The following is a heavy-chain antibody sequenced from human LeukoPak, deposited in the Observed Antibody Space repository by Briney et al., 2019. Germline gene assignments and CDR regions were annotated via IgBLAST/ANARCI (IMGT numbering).Heavy chain of an antibody. J-gene: IGHJ5*02. Sequence: SETLSLTCTASGGSISSYYWSWIRQPPGKGLEWIGYIYYSGSTNYNPSLKSRVTISVDTSKNQFSLKLSSVTAADTAVYYCARTFYYDSSNWFDPWGQGTLVTVSS. CDR3: ARTFYYDSSNWFDP. CDR1: GGSISSYY. D-gene: IGHD3-22*01. V-gene: IGHV4-59*01. CDR2: IYYSGST.